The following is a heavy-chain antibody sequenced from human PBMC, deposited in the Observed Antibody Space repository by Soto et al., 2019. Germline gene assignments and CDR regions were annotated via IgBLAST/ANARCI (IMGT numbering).Heavy chain of an antibody. Sequence: SSETLSLTCAVYGGSFSGYYWSWIRQPPGKGLEWIGEINHSGSTNYNPSLKSRVTISVDTSKNQFSLKLSFVTAADTAVYYCARKGLLSYLKWGQGTLVTVSS. V-gene: IGHV4-34*01. CDR1: GGSFSGYY. D-gene: IGHD2-21*02. CDR3: ARKGLLSYLK. CDR2: INHSGST. J-gene: IGHJ4*02.